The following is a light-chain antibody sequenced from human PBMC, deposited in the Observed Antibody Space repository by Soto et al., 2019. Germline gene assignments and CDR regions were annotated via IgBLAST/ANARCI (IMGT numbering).Light chain of an antibody. J-gene: IGKJ4*01. V-gene: IGKV4-1*01. CDR3: QQYYSAANT. Sequence: DIVMTQSPDSLAVSLGERATINCKSSQSVLYSSNNKNYLAWYQQKPGQPPKLLIYWASTRESGVPDRFSGSGSGTDFTLTISSLQAEDVAVYYYQQYYSAANTFGGGTKVDIK. CDR2: WAS. CDR1: QSVLYSSNNKNY.